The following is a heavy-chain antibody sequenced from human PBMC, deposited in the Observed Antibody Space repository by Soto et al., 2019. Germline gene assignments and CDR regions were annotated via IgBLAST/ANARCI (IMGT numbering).Heavy chain of an antibody. J-gene: IGHJ4*02. D-gene: IGHD5-12*01. CDR3: AKSERDGYNSPFDY. CDR1: GFTFSSYA. CDR2: ISGSGGST. Sequence: QSGGSLRLSCAASGFTFSSYAMSWVRQAPGKGLEWVSAISGSGGSTYYADSVKGRFTISRDNSKNTLYLQMNSLRAEDTAVYYCAKSERDGYNSPFDYWGQGTLVTVSS. V-gene: IGHV3-23*01.